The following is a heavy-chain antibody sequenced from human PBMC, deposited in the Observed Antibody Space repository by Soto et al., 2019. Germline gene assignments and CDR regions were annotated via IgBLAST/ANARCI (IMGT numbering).Heavy chain of an antibody. D-gene: IGHD3-22*01. J-gene: IGHJ4*02. CDR3: ARTDRGYYDSSGPFDY. CDR1: GGTFSSYA. Sequence: SVKVSCKASGGTFSSYAISWVRQAPGQGLEWMGGIIPIFGTANYAQKFQGRVTITADESTSTAYMELSSLRSEDTAVYYRARTDRGYYDSSGPFDYWGQGTLVTVSS. V-gene: IGHV1-69*13. CDR2: IIPIFGTA.